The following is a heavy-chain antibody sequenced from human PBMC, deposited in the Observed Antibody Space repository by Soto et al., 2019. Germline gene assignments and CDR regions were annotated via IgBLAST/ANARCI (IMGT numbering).Heavy chain of an antibody. D-gene: IGHD3-3*01. J-gene: IGHJ6*02. CDR2: ISYDGSNK. Sequence: QVQLVESGGGVVQPGRSLRLSCAASGFTFSSYGMHWVRQAPGKGLEWVAVISYDGSNKYYADSVKGRFTISRENSKNPLYLPMNSLRAEDTAVYYCAKEVWSGPMDVWGQGTTVTVSS. CDR1: GFTFSSYG. CDR3: AKEVWSGPMDV. V-gene: IGHV3-30*18.